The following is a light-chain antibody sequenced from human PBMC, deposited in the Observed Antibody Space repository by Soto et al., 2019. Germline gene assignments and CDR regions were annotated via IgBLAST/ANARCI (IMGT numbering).Light chain of an antibody. V-gene: IGLV2-14*01. Sequence: QSALTQPASVSGSPGQSITISCTGTSSDVGGYNYVSWYQQHPGKAPKLMIYEVSNRPSGVSNGFSGSKSVNTTSPTISGLQAEEEADYYCSSYTSSSTLVFGGGTKVTVL. CDR2: EVS. CDR1: SSDVGGYNY. J-gene: IGLJ3*02. CDR3: SSYTSSSTLV.